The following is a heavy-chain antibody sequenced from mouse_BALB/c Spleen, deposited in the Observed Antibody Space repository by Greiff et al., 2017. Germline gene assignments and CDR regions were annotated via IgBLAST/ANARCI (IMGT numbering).Heavy chain of an antibody. CDR1: GYTFSSYW. V-gene: IGHV1-9*01. CDR2: ILPGSGST. Sequence: SGAELMKPGASVKISCKATGYTFSSYWIEWVKQRPGHGLEWIGEILPGSGSTNYNEKFKGKATFTADTSSNTAYMKLRSLTSEDSAVYYCGRVGSSYGAMDYWGQGTSVTVSS. J-gene: IGHJ4*01. D-gene: IGHD1-1*01. CDR3: GRVGSSYGAMDY.